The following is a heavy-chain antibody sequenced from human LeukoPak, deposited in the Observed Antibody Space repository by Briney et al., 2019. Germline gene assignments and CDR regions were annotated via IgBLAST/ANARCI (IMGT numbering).Heavy chain of an antibody. D-gene: IGHD6-13*01. Sequence: PPETLSLTCTVSGGSISSYYWSWIRQPAGKGLEWIGRICTSGSTNYNPSLKSRVTMSVDTSKNQFSLKLSSVTAADTAVYYCARGGYSSSQTYFDYWGQGTLVTVSS. CDR3: ARGGYSSSQTYFDY. CDR1: GGSISSYY. CDR2: ICTSGST. V-gene: IGHV4-4*07. J-gene: IGHJ4*02.